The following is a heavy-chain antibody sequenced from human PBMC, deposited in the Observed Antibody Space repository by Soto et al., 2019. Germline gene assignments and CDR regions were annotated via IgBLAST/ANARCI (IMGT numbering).Heavy chain of an antibody. Sequence: GGSLRLSCAASGFTFSSYSMNWVRQAPGKGLEWVSSISSSSSYIYYADSVKGRFTISRDNAKNSLYLQMNSLRAEDTAVYYCAREHIVVVPAAARDYGMDVWGQGTTVTVSS. D-gene: IGHD2-2*01. CDR3: AREHIVVVPAAARDYGMDV. CDR1: GFTFSSYS. J-gene: IGHJ6*02. CDR2: ISSSSSYI. V-gene: IGHV3-21*01.